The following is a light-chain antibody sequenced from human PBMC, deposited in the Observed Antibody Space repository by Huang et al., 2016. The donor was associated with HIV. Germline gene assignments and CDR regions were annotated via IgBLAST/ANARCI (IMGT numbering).Light chain of an antibody. CDR2: GAS. CDR1: QTITSSY. J-gene: IGKJ4*01. Sequence: EIVLTQSPGTLSLSPGERATLSCRARQTITSSYLAWYQMTPGQEPRLLIYGASSRATGIPDRFSGSGSGTDFTLTITRVEPEDFAVYYCQQYGESSPVTFGGGTKVEIK. V-gene: IGKV3-20*01. CDR3: QQYGESSPVT.